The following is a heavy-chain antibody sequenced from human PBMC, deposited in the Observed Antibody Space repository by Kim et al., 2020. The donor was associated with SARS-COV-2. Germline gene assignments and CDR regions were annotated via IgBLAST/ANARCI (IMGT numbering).Heavy chain of an antibody. CDR3: ARMDYDADGYYYFDF. V-gene: IGHV4-4*07. Sequence: GKTKYNPPLKMRLTMSADTSKNQFSLRLTSVTAADTAVYYCARMDYDADGYYYFDFWGQVSLVTVSS. J-gene: IGHJ4*02. D-gene: IGHD3-22*01. CDR2: GKT.